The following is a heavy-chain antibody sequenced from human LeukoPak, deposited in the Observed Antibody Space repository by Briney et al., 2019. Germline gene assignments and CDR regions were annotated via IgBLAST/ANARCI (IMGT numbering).Heavy chain of an antibody. J-gene: IGHJ4*02. V-gene: IGHV3-23*01. CDR1: SFTLSSYA. D-gene: IGHD2-2*01. CDR2: ISGSGRT. CDR3: AKLPTSTTSGQFDY. Sequence: GTSLRLSCAASSFTLSSYAMSWVRQAPVKGLEWVSAISGSGRTYYADSVKGRFAISRDISKNTLYLQMDSLRAEDTAVYYCAKLPTSTTSGQFDYWGQGTLVTVSS.